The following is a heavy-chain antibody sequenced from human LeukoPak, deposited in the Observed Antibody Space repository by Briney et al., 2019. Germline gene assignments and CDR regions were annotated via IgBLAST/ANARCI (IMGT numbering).Heavy chain of an antibody. CDR2: INPNSGDT. CDR1: GYTFTGYY. D-gene: IGHD6-13*01. J-gene: IGHJ4*02. Sequence: ASVKVSCEASGYTFTGYYMHWVRQAPGQGLEWMGWINPNSGDTNYAQKFQGRVTMTRDTSISTAYMELSRLRSDDTAVYYCARGPPVKPGIAAAGTMGNWGQGTLVTVSS. CDR3: ARGPPVKPGIAAAGTMGN. V-gene: IGHV1-2*02.